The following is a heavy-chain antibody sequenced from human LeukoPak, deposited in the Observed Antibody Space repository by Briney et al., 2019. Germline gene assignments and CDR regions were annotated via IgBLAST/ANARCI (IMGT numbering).Heavy chain of an antibody. D-gene: IGHD4-17*01. CDR3: ARGDDYGDRYYFDY. Sequence: GGSLRLSCAASGFTFSSYAMSWVRQTPGKGLEWVSSVSGSGGTTHHADSVKGRFTISRDNARNSLYLQMNSLRPEDTAVYYCARGDDYGDRYYFDYWGQGILVTVSS. CDR1: GFTFSSYA. CDR2: VSGSGGTT. J-gene: IGHJ4*02. V-gene: IGHV3-23*01.